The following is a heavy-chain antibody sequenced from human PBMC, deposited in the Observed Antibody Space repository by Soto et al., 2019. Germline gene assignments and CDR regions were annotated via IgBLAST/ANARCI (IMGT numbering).Heavy chain of an antibody. CDR2: FYPSGRT. D-gene: IGHD4-17*01. CDR3: ARGTVTSFFDY. Sequence: PSETLSLTCTVSGASISDYYWSWIRQSPGKGLDWIGYFYPSGRTDYNPSLKSRVTISVDTSKNQFSLELSSVTAADTAVYYCARGTVTSFFDYWGQGTLVTVSS. CDR1: GASISDYY. J-gene: IGHJ4*02. V-gene: IGHV4-59*01.